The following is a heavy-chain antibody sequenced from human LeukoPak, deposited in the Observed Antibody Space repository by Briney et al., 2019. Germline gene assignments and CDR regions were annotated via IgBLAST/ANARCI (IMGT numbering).Heavy chain of an antibody. J-gene: IGHJ3*02. CDR2: ISSSGSTI. Sequence: PGGSLRLSCAASGFTFSSYEMNWVRQAPGKGLEWVSYISSSGSTIYYADSVKGRFTISRDNAKNSLYLQMNSLRAEDTAVYYCARELSHYGARRHDAFDIWGQGTMVTVSS. D-gene: IGHD4-17*01. CDR1: GFTFSSYE. CDR3: ARELSHYGARRHDAFDI. V-gene: IGHV3-48*03.